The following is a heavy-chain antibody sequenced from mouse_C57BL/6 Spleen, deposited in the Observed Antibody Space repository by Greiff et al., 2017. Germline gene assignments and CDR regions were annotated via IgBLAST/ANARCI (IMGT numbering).Heavy chain of an antibody. CDR1: GYTFTSYW. CDR2: IHPNSGST. V-gene: IGHV1-64*01. CDR3: ARREKLGGSSFYYAMDY. J-gene: IGHJ4*01. D-gene: IGHD1-1*01. Sequence: QVQLQQPGAELVKPGASVKLSCKASGYTFTSYWMHWVKQRPGQGLEWIGMIHPNSGSTNYNEKFKSKATLTVDKSSSTAYMQLSSLTSEDSAVYYCARREKLGGSSFYYAMDYWGQGTSVTVSS.